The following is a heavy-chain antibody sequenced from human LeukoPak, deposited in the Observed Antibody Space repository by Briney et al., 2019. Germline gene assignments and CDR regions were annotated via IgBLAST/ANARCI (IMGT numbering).Heavy chain of an antibody. D-gene: IGHD2-15*01. V-gene: IGHV3-21*01. Sequence: PGGSLRLSCAASGFTFSSYSVNWVRQAPGKGLEWVSSISSSSGYIYYADSVKGRFTVSRDNAKNSLYLQMNNLRAEDTAVYYCARDRGYCSGGTCYGLYFDYWGQGTLVTVSS. CDR2: ISSSSGYI. CDR1: GFTFSSYS. J-gene: IGHJ4*02. CDR3: ARDRGYCSGGTCYGLYFDY.